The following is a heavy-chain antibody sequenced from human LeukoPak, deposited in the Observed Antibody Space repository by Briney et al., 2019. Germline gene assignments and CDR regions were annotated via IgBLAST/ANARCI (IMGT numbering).Heavy chain of an antibody. CDR1: GDSVSSNSAA. CDR3: AREVRNYYDSSGYYSLGY. J-gene: IGHJ4*02. CDR2: TYYRSKWYN. D-gene: IGHD3-22*01. V-gene: IGHV6-1*01. Sequence: SQTLSLTCAISGDSVSSNSAAWNWIRQSPSRGLEWLGRTYYRSKWYNDYVVSVKRRITINPDTSENQFSLQLNSVTPEDTAVYYCAREVRNYYDSSGYYSLGYWGQGTLVTVSS.